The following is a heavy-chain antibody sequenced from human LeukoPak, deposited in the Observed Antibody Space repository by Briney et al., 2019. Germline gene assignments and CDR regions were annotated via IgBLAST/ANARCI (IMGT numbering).Heavy chain of an antibody. D-gene: IGHD2-2*01. CDR3: TTGTHCISTSCYDY. CDR2: ISGSGGST. Sequence: GGSLRLSCAASGFTFSSYAMSWVRQAPGKRLEWVSAISGSGGSTYYADSVKGRFTISRDNSKNTLYLQMNSLKTEDTAVYFCTTGTHCISTSCYDYWGQGTLVTVSS. V-gene: IGHV3-23*01. CDR1: GFTFSSYA. J-gene: IGHJ4*02.